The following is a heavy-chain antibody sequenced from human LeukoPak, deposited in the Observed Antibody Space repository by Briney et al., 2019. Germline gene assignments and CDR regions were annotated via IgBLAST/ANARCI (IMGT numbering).Heavy chain of an antibody. CDR2: FYSGGST. D-gene: IGHD6-13*01. CDR1: GFTVSSYY. J-gene: IGHJ3*02. V-gene: IGHV3-53*01. CDR3: AKERRGSSSDAFDI. Sequence: GASLSLSCGSSGFTVSSYYRTGVRQARGKGVERVSVFYSGGSTYYADSVKGRFTISRDNSKNRLYLQMNSLRAEDTAVYYGAKERRGSSSDAFDIWGQGTMVTVSS.